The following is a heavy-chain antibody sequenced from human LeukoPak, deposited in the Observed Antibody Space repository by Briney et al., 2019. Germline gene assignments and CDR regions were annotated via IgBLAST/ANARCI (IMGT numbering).Heavy chain of an antibody. CDR2: IYTSGST. J-gene: IGHJ4*02. V-gene: IGHV4-4*07. CDR1: GVSISSYY. D-gene: IGHD3-9*01. Sequence: SETLSLTCTVSGVSISSYYWSWLRQPAGKGLEWIGRIYTSGSTNYNPSLKSRVTMSVDTSKNQFALKLSSVTAADTAVYYCARDQSPSDILTGYYILPFYNWGQGTLVTVSS. CDR3: ARDQSPSDILTGYYILPFYN.